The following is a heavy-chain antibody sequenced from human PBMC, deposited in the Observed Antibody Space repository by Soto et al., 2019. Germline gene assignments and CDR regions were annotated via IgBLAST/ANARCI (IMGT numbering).Heavy chain of an antibody. CDR2: INPNSGGT. D-gene: IGHD2-21*02. Sequence: ASVKVSCKASGYTFTGYYMHWVRQAPGQGLEWVGWINPNSGGTNYAQKFQGRVTMTRDTSISTAYMELSRLRSDDTAVYYCARDLDAYCGGDCYADYGMDVWGQGTTVTVS. J-gene: IGHJ6*02. CDR3: ARDLDAYCGGDCYADYGMDV. CDR1: GYTFTGYY. V-gene: IGHV1-2*02.